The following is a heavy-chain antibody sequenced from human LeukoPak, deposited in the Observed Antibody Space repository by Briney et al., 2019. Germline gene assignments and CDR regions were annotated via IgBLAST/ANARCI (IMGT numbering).Heavy chain of an antibody. D-gene: IGHD3-10*01. CDR2: IRYDGSKK. J-gene: IGHJ4*02. CDR3: AKDRNCYGSREPFDY. Sequence: PGGSLRLSCAASGFTFSSYGMHWVRQAPGKGLEWVAFIRYDGSKKYYADSVKGRFTISRDNSKNTLYLQMNSLTADDTAVYYCAKDRNCYGSREPFDYWGQGPPGNGSS. V-gene: IGHV3-30*02. CDR1: GFTFSSYG.